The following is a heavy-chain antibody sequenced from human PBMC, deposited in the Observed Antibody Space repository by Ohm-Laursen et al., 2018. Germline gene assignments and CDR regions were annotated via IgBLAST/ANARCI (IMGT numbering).Heavy chain of an antibody. Sequence: PGTLSLTWTVSGGSISSYYWSWIRQPPGKGLEWIGEINHSGSTNYNPSLKSRVTISVDTSKNQFSLKLSSVTAADTAVYYCASFSGFYWGQGTLVTVSS. CDR3: ASFSGFY. V-gene: IGHV4-34*01. D-gene: IGHD3-9*01. CDR1: GGSISSYY. CDR2: INHSGST. J-gene: IGHJ4*02.